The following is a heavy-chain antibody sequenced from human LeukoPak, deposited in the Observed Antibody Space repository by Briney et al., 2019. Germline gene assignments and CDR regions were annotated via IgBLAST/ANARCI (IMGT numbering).Heavy chain of an antibody. V-gene: IGHV4-59*01. CDR2: IYYSGST. CDR1: GCSISSYY. CDR3: ARDGRSQGYFDY. D-gene: IGHD1-26*01. J-gene: IGHJ4*02. Sequence: WDTLSLTCTVSGCSISSYYWSWIRQPPGQGLEWIGCIYYSGSTNYNPSLTRRVTISVDTSKNQCSLKLSSVTAADTAAYYCARDGRSQGYFDYWGQGTLVTASS.